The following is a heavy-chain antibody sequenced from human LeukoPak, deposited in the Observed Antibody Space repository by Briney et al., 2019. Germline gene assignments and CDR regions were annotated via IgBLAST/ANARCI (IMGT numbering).Heavy chain of an antibody. CDR1: GFTFSSYG. CDR2: IWYDGSDK. CDR3: AKDPSGRWSGSYVDY. Sequence: GGSLRLSCAASGFTFSSYGMHWVRQAPGKGLEWVAVIWYDGSDKYYADSVKGRFTISRDNSKNTLYLQMNSLRAEDTAVYYCAKDPSGRWSGSYVDYWGQGTLVTVSS. J-gene: IGHJ4*02. V-gene: IGHV3-33*06. D-gene: IGHD1-26*01.